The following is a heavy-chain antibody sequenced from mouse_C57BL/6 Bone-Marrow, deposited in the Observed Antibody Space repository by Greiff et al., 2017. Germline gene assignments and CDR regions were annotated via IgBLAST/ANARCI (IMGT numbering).Heavy chain of an antibody. CDR2: ISDGGSYT. J-gene: IGHJ4*01. CDR1: GFTFSSYA. Sequence: EVQLVESGGGLVKPGGSLKLSCAASGFTFSSYAMSWVRQTPEKRLEWVATISDGGSYTYYPDNVKGRFTISRDNAKNNLYLQMSHLKSEDTAMYYCARVVHYSNYDYAMDYWGQGTSVTVSS. V-gene: IGHV5-4*01. CDR3: ARVVHYSNYDYAMDY. D-gene: IGHD2-5*01.